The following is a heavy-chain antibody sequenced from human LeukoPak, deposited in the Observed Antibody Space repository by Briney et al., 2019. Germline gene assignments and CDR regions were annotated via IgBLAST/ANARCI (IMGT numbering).Heavy chain of an antibody. V-gene: IGHV3-9*01. CDR2: ISWNSGNI. Sequence: HAGGSLRLSCAASGFTFDDYAMHWVRQAPGKGLEWVSGISWNSGNIGYADSVKGRFTISRDNAKNSLYLQMNSLRAEDTALYYCAKGVRFGELLASFYFDYWGQGTLVTVSS. D-gene: IGHD3-10*01. CDR1: GFTFDDYA. J-gene: IGHJ4*02. CDR3: AKGVRFGELLASFYFDY.